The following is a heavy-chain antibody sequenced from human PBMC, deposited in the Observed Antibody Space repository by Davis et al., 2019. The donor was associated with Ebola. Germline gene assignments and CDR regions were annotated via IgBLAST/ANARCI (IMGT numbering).Heavy chain of an antibody. J-gene: IGHJ6*01. Sequence: ASVKVSRKASGYTFTSYAMNWLRQAPGQGLAWMGWINTNPGNPTYAQCFTGRFVFSLDTSVRTAYLQISSLKAEDTAVYYCARGGLRFLEWLFNYYGMDVGGKGTTVTVA. CDR2: INTNPGNP. V-gene: IGHV7-4-1*02. CDR1: GYTFTSYA. D-gene: IGHD3-3*01. CDR3: ARGGLRFLEWLFNYYGMDV.